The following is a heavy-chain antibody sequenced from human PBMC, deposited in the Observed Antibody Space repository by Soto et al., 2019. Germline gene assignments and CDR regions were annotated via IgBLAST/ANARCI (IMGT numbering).Heavy chain of an antibody. J-gene: IGHJ4*02. CDR3: AHRRGWGVGGFDY. CDR2: VYWDDVN. CDR1: GFLLSTSGVG. Sequence: QITLKESGPALVRPTQTLTLTCTFSGFLLSTSGVGVGWIRQPPGKALEWLALVYWDDVNGYSPSLKSRLAITRDTSKNQEVLTMANTDPVDTATYYRAHRRGWGVGGFDYWGQGTLVTVSS. V-gene: IGHV2-5*02. D-gene: IGHD3-3*01.